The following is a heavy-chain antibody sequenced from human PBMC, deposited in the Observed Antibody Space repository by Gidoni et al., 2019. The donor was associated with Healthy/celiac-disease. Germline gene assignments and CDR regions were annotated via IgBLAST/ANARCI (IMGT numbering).Heavy chain of an antibody. CDR3: AREGGWEGTDAFDI. CDR1: GFPFRSYG. CDR2: IWYDGSNK. V-gene: IGHV3-33*01. D-gene: IGHD1-26*01. Sequence: QVQLVESGGGVVQPGRSLRLSCAASGFPFRSYGLHWVRQAPGKGLEWVAVIWYDGSNKYYADSVKGRFTISRDNSKNTLYLQMNSLRADDTAVYYCAREGGWEGTDAFDIWGQGTMVTVSS. J-gene: IGHJ3*02.